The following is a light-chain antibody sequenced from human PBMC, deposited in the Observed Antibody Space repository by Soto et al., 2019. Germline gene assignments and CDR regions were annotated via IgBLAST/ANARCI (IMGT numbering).Light chain of an antibody. J-gene: IGKJ4*01. CDR1: QSVSSY. CDR2: DAS. V-gene: IGKV3-11*01. CDR3: QQRSNWPPKLT. Sequence: EIVLTQSPATLPLSPGERATLSCRASQSVSSYLAWYQQKPGQAPRLLIYDASNRATGIPARFSGSGSGTDFTLTISSLEPDDFAVYYCQQRSNWPPKLTFGGGNKVEIK.